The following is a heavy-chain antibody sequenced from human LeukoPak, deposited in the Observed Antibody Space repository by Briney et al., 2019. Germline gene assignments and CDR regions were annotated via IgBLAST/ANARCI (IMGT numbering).Heavy chain of an antibody. D-gene: IGHD6-13*01. Sequence: SETLSLNCTVSGGSISSSSYYWGWIRQPPGKGLEWIGSIYYSGSTYYNPSLESRVTISVDTSKNQFSLKLSSVTAADTAVYYCARHEDSSSWSLYYYYGMDVWGQGTTVTVSS. J-gene: IGHJ6*02. CDR1: GGSISSSSYY. CDR2: IYYSGST. V-gene: IGHV4-39*01. CDR3: ARHEDSSSWSLYYYYGMDV.